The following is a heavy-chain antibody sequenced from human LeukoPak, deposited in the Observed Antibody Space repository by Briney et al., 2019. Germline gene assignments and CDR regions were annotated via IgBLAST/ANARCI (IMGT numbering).Heavy chain of an antibody. CDR3: AKDLYVDVRWGSAFDI. CDR2: IWYDGSNK. CDR1: GFTFSSYG. Sequence: GGSLRLSCAASGFTFSSYGMHWVRQAPGKGLEWVAVIWYDGSNKYYADSVKGRFTISRDNSKNTLYLKMNSLRAEDAAVYYCAKDLYVDVRWGSAFDIWGQGTVVTGSS. V-gene: IGHV3-33*06. D-gene: IGHD2-21*01. J-gene: IGHJ3*02.